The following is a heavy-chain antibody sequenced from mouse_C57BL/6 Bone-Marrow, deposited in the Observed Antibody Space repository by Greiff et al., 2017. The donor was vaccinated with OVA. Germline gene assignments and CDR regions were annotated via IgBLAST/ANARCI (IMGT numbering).Heavy chain of an antibody. V-gene: IGHV14-4*01. D-gene: IGHD2-1*01. CDR3: TLYGNYVFDY. J-gene: IGHJ2*01. CDR1: GFNIKDDY. CDR2: IDPENGDT. Sequence: EVQLQQSGAELVRPGASVKLSCTASGFNIKDDYMHWVKQRPEQGLEWIGWIDPENGDTEYASKFQGKATITADTSSNTAYLQLSSLTSEDTAVYYCTLYGNYVFDYWGQVTTLTVSS.